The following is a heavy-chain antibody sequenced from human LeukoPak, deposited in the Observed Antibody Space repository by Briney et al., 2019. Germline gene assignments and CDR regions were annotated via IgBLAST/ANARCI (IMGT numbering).Heavy chain of an antibody. J-gene: IGHJ4*02. CDR2: IYSGGRT. V-gene: IGHV3-66*01. CDR3: ARDLYYGSGGYYFDY. D-gene: IGHD3-10*01. Sequence: GGSPRLSCAASGLTVSSNYMSWVRQAPGKGLEWVSVIYSGGRTFYADSVKGRFIISRDNSKNTLFLQMNSLRAEDTAVYYCARDLYYGSGGYYFDYWGQRTLVTVSS. CDR1: GLTVSSNY.